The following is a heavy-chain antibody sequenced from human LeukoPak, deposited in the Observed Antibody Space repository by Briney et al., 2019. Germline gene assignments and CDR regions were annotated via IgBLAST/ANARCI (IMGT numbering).Heavy chain of an antibody. J-gene: IGHJ4*02. CDR2: IYSGASDA. CDR3: ARAGSSSLLDF. D-gene: IGHD6-13*01. CDR1: GYSFTSYW. Sequence: PGESLKISCKGSGYSFTSYWIGWVRQMPGKGLEWMGIIYSGASDARSRPSFQGQVTISADKSLSTAYLQWSRLKASDTAMYYCARAGSSSLLDFWGQGTLVTVS. V-gene: IGHV5-51*01.